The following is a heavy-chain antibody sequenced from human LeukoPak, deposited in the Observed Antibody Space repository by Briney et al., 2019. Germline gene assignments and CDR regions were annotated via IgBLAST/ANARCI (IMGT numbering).Heavy chain of an antibody. D-gene: IGHD3-22*01. CDR1: GFTFSDYY. Sequence: GGSLRLSCAASGFTFSDYYMSWIRQAPGKGLEWVSYISSSGSTIYYADSVKGRFTISRDNAKNSLYLQMNSLRAEDTAVYYCARGYSSGYYLRTPFDYWGQGTLVTVSS. CDR3: ARGYSSGYYLRTPFDY. J-gene: IGHJ4*02. V-gene: IGHV3-11*01. CDR2: ISSSGSTI.